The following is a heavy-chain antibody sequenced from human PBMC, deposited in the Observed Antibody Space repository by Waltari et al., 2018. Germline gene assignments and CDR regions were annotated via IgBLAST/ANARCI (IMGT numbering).Heavy chain of an antibody. V-gene: IGHV1-8*03. CDR3: ARAYYDILTGWHYYMDV. J-gene: IGHJ6*03. D-gene: IGHD3-9*01. Sequence: QVQLVQSGAEVKKPGASVKVSCKASGYTFTSYDINWVRQATGQGLEWMGWRNPNSGNTGYAQKFQGRVTITRNTSISTAYMELSGLRSEDTAVYYCARAYYDILTGWHYYMDVWGKGTTVTVSS. CDR2: RNPNSGNT. CDR1: GYTFTSYD.